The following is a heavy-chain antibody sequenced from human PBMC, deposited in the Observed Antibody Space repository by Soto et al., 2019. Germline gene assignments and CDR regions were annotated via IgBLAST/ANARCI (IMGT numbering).Heavy chain of an antibody. D-gene: IGHD2-15*01. CDR1: GGTFSSYA. Sequence: ASVKVSCKASGGTFSSYAISWVRQAPGQGLEWMGGIIPIFGTANYAQKFQGRVTITADESTSTAYMELSSLRSEDTAVYYCARVRDIVVVVAAGRDYYYGMDVWGQGTTVTVSS. CDR2: IIPIFGTA. J-gene: IGHJ6*02. V-gene: IGHV1-69*13. CDR3: ARVRDIVVVVAAGRDYYYGMDV.